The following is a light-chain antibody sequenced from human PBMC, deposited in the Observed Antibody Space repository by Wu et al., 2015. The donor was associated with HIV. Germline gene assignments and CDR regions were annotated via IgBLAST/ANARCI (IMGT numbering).Light chain of an antibody. V-gene: IGKV3-20*01. CDR1: QSVSSKF. CDR3: QQYGDSPAWT. Sequence: EIVLTQSPDTLSLSPGQRATLSCRTSQSVSSKFLAWYQQKAGQVPRLLIYGTSNRATGIPDRFRGSGSGTDFTLTITRLEPEDCAVYYCQQYGDSPAWTFGQGPRWKSN. J-gene: IGKJ1*01. CDR2: GTS.